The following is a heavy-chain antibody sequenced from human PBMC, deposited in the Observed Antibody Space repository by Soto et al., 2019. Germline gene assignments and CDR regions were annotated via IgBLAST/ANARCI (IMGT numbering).Heavy chain of an antibody. CDR2: INPNSGGT. V-gene: IGHV1-2*04. Sequence: ASVKVSCKASGYTFTGYYMHWVRQAPGQGLEWMGWINPNSGGTNYAQKFQGWVTMTRDTSISTAYMELSRLRSDDTAVYYCARGITIFGVGKASGDVMDVWRQGTTVTVSS. CDR3: ARGITIFGVGKASGDVMDV. J-gene: IGHJ6*02. D-gene: IGHD3-3*01. CDR1: GYTFTGYY.